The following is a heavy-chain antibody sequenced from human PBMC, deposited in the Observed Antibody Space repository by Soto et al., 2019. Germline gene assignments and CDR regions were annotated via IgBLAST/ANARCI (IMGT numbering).Heavy chain of an antibody. CDR2: IHSGDNV. J-gene: IGHJ5*02. Sequence: EVQLVESGGSVVQPGGSLRLSCAASGLTVSSNYMGWVRQAPGKGLEWVSVIHSGDNVYYADSVKGRFTISRDNSKNTLKLQMNNLRADDTAVYYCARVEEGWFDPWGQGTLVTVSS. V-gene: IGHV3-66*01. CDR3: ARVEEGWFDP. D-gene: IGHD3-3*01. CDR1: GLTVSSNY.